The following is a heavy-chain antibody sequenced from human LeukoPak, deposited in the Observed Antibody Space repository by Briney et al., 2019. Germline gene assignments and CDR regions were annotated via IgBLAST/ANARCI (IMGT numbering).Heavy chain of an antibody. CDR1: GFTFSDYY. CDR2: ISSSGSTI. V-gene: IGHV3-11*04. CDR3: AREESSGYWLYYFDY. D-gene: IGHD3-22*01. J-gene: IGHJ4*02. Sequence: GGSLRLSCAASGFTFSDYYMSWIRQAPGKGLEWVSYISSSGSTIYYADSVKGRFTISRDNAKNTLYLQMNSLRAEDTAVYYCAREESSGYWLYYFDYWGQGTLVTVSS.